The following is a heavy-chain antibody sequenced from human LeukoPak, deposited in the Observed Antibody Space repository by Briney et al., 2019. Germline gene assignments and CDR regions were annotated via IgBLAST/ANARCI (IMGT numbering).Heavy chain of an antibody. J-gene: IGHJ3*02. D-gene: IGHD4-17*01. Sequence: ASVKVSCKAYGYTFTSYDINWARQATRQGLEWKGWMNLNRSKTGYAKKIQGRVTMTRNTSISTAYMELSSLRSEGTAVYYCARVPDGDDPLAFDIWGQVTMVTVSS. V-gene: IGHV1-8*01. CDR3: ARVPDGDDPLAFDI. CDR2: MNLNRSKT. CDR1: GYTFTSYD.